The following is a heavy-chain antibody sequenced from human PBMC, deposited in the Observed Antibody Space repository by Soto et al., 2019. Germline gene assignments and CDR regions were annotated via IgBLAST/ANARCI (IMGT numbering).Heavy chain of an antibody. CDR2: IKSKTDGGTT. CDR3: TTDFRGIAAAGRPHYYYMDV. CDR1: GFTFSNAW. J-gene: IGHJ6*03. V-gene: IGHV3-15*01. D-gene: IGHD6-13*01. Sequence: PGGSLRLSCAASGFTFSNAWMRWVRQAPGKGREWVGRIKSKTDGGTTDYAAPVKGRFTISRDDSKNTLYLQMNSLKTEDTAVYYCTTDFRGIAAAGRPHYYYMDVWGKGTTVTVSS.